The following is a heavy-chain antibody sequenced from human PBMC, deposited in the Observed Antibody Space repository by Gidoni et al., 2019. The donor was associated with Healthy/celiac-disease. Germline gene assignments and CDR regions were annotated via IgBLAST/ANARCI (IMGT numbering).Heavy chain of an antibody. D-gene: IGHD3-3*01. V-gene: IGHV3-30-3*01. CDR1: GFTFSSYA. CDR3: ARDLWSTTHYTYHRPHNGMDV. CDR2: ISYDGSNK. J-gene: IGHJ6*02. Sequence: QVQLVESGGGVVQPGRSLRLSCAASGFTFSSYAMHWVRQAPGKGLEWVAVISYDGSNKYYADSVKGRFTISRDNSKNTLYLQMNSLRAEDTAVYYCARDLWSTTHYTYHRPHNGMDVWGQGTTVTVSS.